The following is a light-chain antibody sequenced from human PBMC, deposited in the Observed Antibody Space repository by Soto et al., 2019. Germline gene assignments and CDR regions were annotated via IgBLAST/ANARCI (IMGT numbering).Light chain of an antibody. J-gene: IGKJ1*01. CDR1: QSVSSSY. Sequence: EVVLTHSPGTVSLSPGERATLSCRTSQSVSSSYLAWYQQKPGQAPRLLIYGASSRATGIPDRFSGSGSGTDFTLTISRLESEDFAVYYCQQYGSSPRTFGQGTKVDIK. CDR3: QQYGSSPRT. CDR2: GAS. V-gene: IGKV3-20*01.